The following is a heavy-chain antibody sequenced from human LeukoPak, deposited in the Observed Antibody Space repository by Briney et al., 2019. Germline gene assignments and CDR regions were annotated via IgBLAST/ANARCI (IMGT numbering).Heavy chain of an antibody. CDR2: IYSSGGT. CDR1: GGSISSGSYY. J-gene: IGHJ6*03. V-gene: IGHV4-61*02. D-gene: IGHD6-13*01. Sequence: PSQTLSLTCTVSGGSISSGSYYWSWIRQPAGKGLEWIGRIYSSGGTNYNPSLRSRVTISVDTSKNQFSLKLTSVTAADTAVYYCVRALGGQLANYYYYYMDVWGEGTTVTVSS. CDR3: VRALGGQLANYYYYYMDV.